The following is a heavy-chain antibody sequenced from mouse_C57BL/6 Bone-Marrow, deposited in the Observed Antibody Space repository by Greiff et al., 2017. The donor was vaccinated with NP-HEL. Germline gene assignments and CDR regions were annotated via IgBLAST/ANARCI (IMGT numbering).Heavy chain of an antibody. CDR1: GYTFTSYW. J-gene: IGHJ4*01. CDR3: ARGAQAKDYAMDY. V-gene: IGHV1-64*01. CDR2: IHPNSGST. D-gene: IGHD3-2*02. Sequence: QVQLKQPGAELVKPGASVKLSCKASGYTFTSYWMHWVKQRPGQGLEWIGMIHPNSGSTNYNEKFKSKATLTVDKSSSTAYMQLSSLTSEDSAVYYCARGAQAKDYAMDYWGQGTSVTVSS.